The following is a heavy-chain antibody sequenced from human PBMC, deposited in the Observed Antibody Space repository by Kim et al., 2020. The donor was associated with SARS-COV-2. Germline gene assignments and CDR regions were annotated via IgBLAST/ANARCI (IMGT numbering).Heavy chain of an antibody. V-gene: IGHV3-30*04. D-gene: IGHD5-12*01. CDR1: GFTFSSYA. J-gene: IGHJ6*01. CDR2: ISCGGSNK. Sequence: GGSLRLSCAASGFTFSSYAMRWVRRAPGKGLEWVAVISCGGSNKYSADSVNGLSTFSKNSSNTTLYLKINSLRAENAAEYCCTKGVDMATMTPHDYY. CDR3: TKGVDMATMTPHDYY.